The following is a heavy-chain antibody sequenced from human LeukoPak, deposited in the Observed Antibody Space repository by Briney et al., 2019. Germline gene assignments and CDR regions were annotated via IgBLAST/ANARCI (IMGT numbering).Heavy chain of an antibody. V-gene: IGHV3-21*01. Sequence: GGSLRLSCAASGFTLGRNAMSWVRQAPGKGLEWVSAIEGGNDNTHYADSVKGRFTISRDNAKNSLYLQMNSLRAEDTAVYYCARDAGDILTGYFSYYFDYWGQGTLVTVSS. CDR1: GFTLGRNA. CDR2: IEGGNDNT. D-gene: IGHD3-9*01. J-gene: IGHJ4*02. CDR3: ARDAGDILTGYFSYYFDY.